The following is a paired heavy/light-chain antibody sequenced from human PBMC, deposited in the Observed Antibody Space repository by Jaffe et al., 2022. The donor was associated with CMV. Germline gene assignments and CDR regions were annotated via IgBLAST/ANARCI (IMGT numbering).Light chain of an antibody. Sequence: SSELTQDPAVSVALGQTVRITCQGDSLRSYYASWYQQKPGQAPVLVIYGKNNRPSGIPDRFSGSSSGNTASLTITGAQAEDEADYYCNSRDSSGNHEVVFGGGTKLTVL. J-gene: IGLJ2*01. CDR2: GKN. V-gene: IGLV3-19*01. CDR3: NSRDSSGNHEVV. CDR1: SLRSYY.
Heavy chain of an antibody. CDR2: INPNSGGT. D-gene: IGHD3-9*01. CDR3: ARDGYFDWFAATAWATHSAALDY. J-gene: IGHJ4*02. V-gene: IGHV1-2*02. Sequence: QVQLVQSGAEVKKPGASVKVSCKASGYTFTGYYMHWVRQAPGQGLEWMGWINPNSGGTNYAQKFQGRVTMTRDTSISTAYMELSRLRSDDTAVYYCARDGYFDWFAATAWATHSAALDYWGQGTLVTVSS. CDR1: GYTFTGYY.